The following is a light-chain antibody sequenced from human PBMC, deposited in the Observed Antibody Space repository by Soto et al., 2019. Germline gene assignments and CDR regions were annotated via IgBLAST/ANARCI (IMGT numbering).Light chain of an antibody. Sequence: QSALTQPASVSGSPGQSITISCTGTSSDVGGYDHVSWYQQHPGKAPKLIIYDVTVRPSGISRRFSGSKSDNTASMAVSGLQPEDEADYYCSSYTKKDTLLFGGGTKLTVL. V-gene: IGLV2-14*03. CDR1: SSDVGGYDH. CDR2: DVT. J-gene: IGLJ3*02. CDR3: SSYTKKDTLL.